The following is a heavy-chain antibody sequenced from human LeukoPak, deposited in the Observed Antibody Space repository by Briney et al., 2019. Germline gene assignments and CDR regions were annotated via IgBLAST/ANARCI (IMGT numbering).Heavy chain of an antibody. CDR2: IYYSGST. Sequence: PSETLSLTCTVSGGSISSYYWSWIRQPPGKGLEWIGYIYYSGSTNYNPSLKSRVTISADTSKNQFSLKLSSVTAADTAVYYCARGGDTVTTDYYYYYGMDVWGQGTTVTVSS. V-gene: IGHV4-59*01. D-gene: IGHD4-11*01. J-gene: IGHJ6*02. CDR3: ARGGDTVTTDYYYYYGMDV. CDR1: GGSISSYY.